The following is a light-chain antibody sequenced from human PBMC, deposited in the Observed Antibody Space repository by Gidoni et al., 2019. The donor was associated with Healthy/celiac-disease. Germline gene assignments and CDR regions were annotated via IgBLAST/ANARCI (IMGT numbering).Light chain of an antibody. J-gene: IGKJ4*01. CDR2: DAS. CDR3: QQYDNLPLT. CDR1: QDISNY. Sequence: DIQLTQSPSSLSASVRDRVTITCPASQDISNYLNWYQQKPGKAPKLLIYDASNLETGVPERFSGSGSGTDFTFTISSLEPEDIATYYCQQYDNLPLTFGGGTKVEIK. V-gene: IGKV1-33*01.